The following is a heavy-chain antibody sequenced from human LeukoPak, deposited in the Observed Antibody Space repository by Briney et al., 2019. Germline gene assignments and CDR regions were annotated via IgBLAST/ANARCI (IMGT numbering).Heavy chain of an antibody. CDR2: MSGSGGST. CDR1: GFTFSSYA. Sequence: GGSLRLSCAASGFTFSSYAMSWVRQAPGKGLEWVSGMSGSGGSTYYADSVKGRFTISRDNSKNTLYLQMNSLKTEDTAVYYCTTPVEMATIWTFDIWGQGTMVTVSS. J-gene: IGHJ3*02. D-gene: IGHD5-24*01. CDR3: TTPVEMATIWTFDI. V-gene: IGHV3-23*01.